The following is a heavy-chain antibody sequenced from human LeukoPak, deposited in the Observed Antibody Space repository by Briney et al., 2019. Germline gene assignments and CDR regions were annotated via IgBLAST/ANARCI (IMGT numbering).Heavy chain of an antibody. D-gene: IGHD3-3*01. J-gene: IGHJ4*02. CDR2: IVVGSGNT. CDR1: GFTFTSSA. CDR3: AADLYDFWSGYDY. V-gene: IGHV1-58*01. Sequence: SVKVSCTASGFTFTSSAVQWVRQARGQRLEWIGWIVVGSGNTNYAQKFQERVTITRDMSTSTAYMELSSLRSEDTAVYYCAADLYDFWSGYDYWGQGTLVSVSS.